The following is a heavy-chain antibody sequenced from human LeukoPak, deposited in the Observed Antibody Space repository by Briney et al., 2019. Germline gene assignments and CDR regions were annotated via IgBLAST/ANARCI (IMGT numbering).Heavy chain of an antibody. D-gene: IGHD4-17*01. V-gene: IGHV1-18*04. J-gene: IGHJ4*01. CDR3: ARGVRVYRDYQDY. CDR2: INTHNGYT. CDR1: GYTFITYG. Sequence: ASVKVSCKASGYTFITYGISWVRQAPGQGLEWMGWINTHNGYTEYGHNVQGRATMTTDTSTDTAYMELRSLTSNDTAVYYCARGVRVYRDYQDYWGQGTPVTVSS.